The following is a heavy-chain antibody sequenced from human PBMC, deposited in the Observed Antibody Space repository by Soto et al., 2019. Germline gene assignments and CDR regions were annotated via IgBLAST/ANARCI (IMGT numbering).Heavy chain of an antibody. CDR3: ATTIGGDDVFDI. V-gene: IGHV3-23*01. J-gene: IGHJ3*02. D-gene: IGHD2-21*02. CDR1: GFTFSSYA. Sequence: EVQLLESGGGLVQPGGSLRLSCAASGFTFSSYAMSWVRQAPGQGLEWVSAISGSGGSTYYADSVKGRFTISRDNSKNTLYLQMHSLRAEDTAVYYCATTIGGDDVFDIWGQGTMVTVSS. CDR2: ISGSGGST.